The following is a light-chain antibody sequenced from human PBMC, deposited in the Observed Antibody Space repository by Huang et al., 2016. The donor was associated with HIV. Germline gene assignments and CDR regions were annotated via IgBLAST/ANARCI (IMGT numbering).Light chain of an antibody. CDR1: QSVSSN. Sequence: EIVMTQSPATLSVSPGERATLSCRASQSVSSNFAWYQQKRGQAPRLLSFGASTRATCSPDRFSGSGSGTEFTLTISSLQSEDFAVYYCQQYNNWPPWTFGQGTKVDVK. J-gene: IGKJ1*01. CDR3: QQYNNWPPWT. CDR2: GAS. V-gene: IGKV3-15*01.